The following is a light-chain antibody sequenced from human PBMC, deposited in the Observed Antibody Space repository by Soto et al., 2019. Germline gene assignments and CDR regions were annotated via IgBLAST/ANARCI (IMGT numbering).Light chain of an antibody. V-gene: IGLV3-21*04. CDR3: QVWDSSSDHPKV. CDR1: NIGSKS. Sequence: SYELTQPPSVSVAPGKTARITCGGNNIGSKSVHWYQQKPGQAPVLAIYYDSDRPSGIPERFSGSNSGNTATLTISRVEAGDEADYYCQVWDSSSDHPKVFGTGTKLTVL. CDR2: YDS. J-gene: IGLJ1*01.